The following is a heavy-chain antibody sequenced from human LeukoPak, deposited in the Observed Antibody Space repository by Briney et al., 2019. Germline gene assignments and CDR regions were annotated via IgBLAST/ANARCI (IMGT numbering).Heavy chain of an antibody. CDR3: ARRRLGDGYNYGARVFDI. D-gene: IGHD5-24*01. J-gene: IGHJ3*02. CDR2: IYYSGST. CDR1: GGSISSSSYY. Sequence: PSETLSLTCTVSGGSISSSSYYWGWIRQPPGKGLEWIGSIYYSGSTYYNPSLKSRVTISVDTSKNQFSLKLSSVTAADTAMYYCARRRLGDGYNYGARVFDIWGQGTMVTVSS. V-gene: IGHV4-39*01.